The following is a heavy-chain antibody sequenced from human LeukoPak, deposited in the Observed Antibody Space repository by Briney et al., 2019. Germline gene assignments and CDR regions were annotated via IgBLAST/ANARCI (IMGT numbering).Heavy chain of an antibody. V-gene: IGHV3-66*04. CDR3: ASQSTPVLPFDI. CDR1: GFTVSSNY. Sequence: GGSLRLSCAVSGFTVSSNYISWVRQAPGKGLEWVSVIYSDGTTYYADSVKGRFTISRDNSKNTLYLQMNSLRAEDTAVYYCASQSTPVLPFDIWSQGTMVTVSS. J-gene: IGHJ3*02. CDR2: IYSDGTT.